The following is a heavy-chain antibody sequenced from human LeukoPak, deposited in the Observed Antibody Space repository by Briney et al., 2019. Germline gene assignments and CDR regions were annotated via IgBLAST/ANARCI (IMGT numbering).Heavy chain of an antibody. CDR3: ARLDVTAISDAFDI. CDR2: IYTSGST. D-gene: IGHD2-21*02. CDR1: SGSFSDYY. V-gene: IGHV4-59*10. J-gene: IGHJ3*02. Sequence: PSETLSLTCAVHSGSFSDYYWSWIRQPAGKGLEWIGRIYTSGSTNYNPSLKSRVTMSVDTSKNQFSLKLSSVTAADTAVYYCARLDVTAISDAFDIWGQGTMVTVSS.